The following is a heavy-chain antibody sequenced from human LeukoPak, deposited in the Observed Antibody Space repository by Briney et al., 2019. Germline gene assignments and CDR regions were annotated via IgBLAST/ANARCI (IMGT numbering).Heavy chain of an antibody. Sequence: PGGSLRLSCAASGFTFSSYSMNWVRQAPGKGLEWVSSMSSSSSNIYYADSVKGRFTISRDNSKNTLYLQMNSLRAEDTAVYYCAKDLYSSSWYGVDYWGQGTLVTVSS. CDR3: AKDLYSSSWYGVDY. V-gene: IGHV3-21*04. J-gene: IGHJ4*02. D-gene: IGHD6-13*01. CDR1: GFTFSSYS. CDR2: MSSSSSNI.